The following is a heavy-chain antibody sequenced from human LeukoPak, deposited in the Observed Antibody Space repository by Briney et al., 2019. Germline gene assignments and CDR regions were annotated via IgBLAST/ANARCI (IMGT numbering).Heavy chain of an antibody. Sequence: PGGPLRLSCVVSGFNFSNYWMNWVRQAPGKGLEWVTNIKHDGSEKYYVDSVKGRFSISRDNAKKSLYLQMNSLRAEDTAVYYCARALSHCLDYWGQGTLVTVSS. V-gene: IGHV3-7*01. J-gene: IGHJ4*02. CDR2: IKHDGSEK. D-gene: IGHD3-16*01. CDR1: GFNFSNYW. CDR3: ARALSHCLDY.